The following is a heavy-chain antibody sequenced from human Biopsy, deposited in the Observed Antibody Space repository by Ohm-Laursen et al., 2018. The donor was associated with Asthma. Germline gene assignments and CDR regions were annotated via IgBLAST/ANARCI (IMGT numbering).Heavy chain of an antibody. CDR3: AKIGAPPYYQFHRMDV. CDR1: GGTFSSYA. CDR2: IIPIFGTA. Sequence: SSVKVSCKASGGTFSSYAISWVRQAPGQGLEWMGGIIPIFGTANYAQKFQGRVTITADESTSTAYMELSSLRSEDTAVYYCAKIGAPPYYQFHRMDVWGQGTTVTVSS. D-gene: IGHD3-10*01. V-gene: IGHV1-69*01. J-gene: IGHJ6*02.